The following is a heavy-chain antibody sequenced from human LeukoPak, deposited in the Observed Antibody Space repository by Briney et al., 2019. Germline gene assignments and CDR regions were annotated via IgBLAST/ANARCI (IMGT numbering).Heavy chain of an antibody. CDR3: ARDPGRGVPFDY. Sequence: ASVKVSCKASGYTFTGYYMHWVPQAPGQGLEWMGRINPNSGGTNYAQKFQGRVTMTRDTSISTAYMELSRLRSDDTAVYYCARDPGRGVPFDYWGQGTLVTVSS. D-gene: IGHD3-10*01. CDR1: GYTFTGYY. J-gene: IGHJ4*02. V-gene: IGHV1-2*06. CDR2: INPNSGGT.